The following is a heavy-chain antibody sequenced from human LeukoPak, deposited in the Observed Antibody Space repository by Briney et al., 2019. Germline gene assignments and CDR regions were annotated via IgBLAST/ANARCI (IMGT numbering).Heavy chain of an antibody. J-gene: IGHJ6*03. CDR3: ARVKYSSSWYYYYYVDV. D-gene: IGHD6-13*01. Sequence: SETLTLTCTVSGGSISSYYWSWIRQPPGKGLEWIGYIYTSGSTNYNPSLKSRVTISVDTSKNQFSLKLSSVTAADTAVYYCARVKYSSSWYYYYYVDVWGKGTTVTVSS. V-gene: IGHV4-4*09. CDR2: IYTSGST. CDR1: GGSISSYY.